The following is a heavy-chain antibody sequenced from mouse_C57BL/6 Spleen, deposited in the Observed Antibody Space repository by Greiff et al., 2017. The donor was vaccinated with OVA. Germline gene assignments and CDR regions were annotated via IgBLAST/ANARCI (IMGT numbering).Heavy chain of an antibody. CDR3: ARIYDGYHYFDY. J-gene: IGHJ2*01. CDR2: ISSGSSTI. D-gene: IGHD2-3*01. CDR1: GFTFSDYG. V-gene: IGHV5-17*01. Sequence: DVKLQESGGGLVKPGGSLKLSCAASGFTFSDYGMHWVRQAPEKGLEWVAYISSGSSTIYYADTVKGRFTISRDNAKNTLFLQMTSLRSEDTAMYYCARIYDGYHYFDYWGQGTTLTVSS.